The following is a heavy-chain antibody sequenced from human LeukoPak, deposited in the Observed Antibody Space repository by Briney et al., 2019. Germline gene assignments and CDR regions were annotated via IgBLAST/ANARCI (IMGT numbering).Heavy chain of an antibody. Sequence: GGSLRLSCAASGFTFSRYSMTWVRQAPGKGLEWVSSISTSSNYIYYADSVKGRFTISRDNARKSLYLEMNSLRADDTAVYYCARDDGAYYDSSGNDYWGQGTLVTVSS. CDR2: ISTSSNYI. D-gene: IGHD3-22*01. V-gene: IGHV3-21*01. CDR3: ARDDGAYYDSSGNDY. J-gene: IGHJ4*02. CDR1: GFTFSRYS.